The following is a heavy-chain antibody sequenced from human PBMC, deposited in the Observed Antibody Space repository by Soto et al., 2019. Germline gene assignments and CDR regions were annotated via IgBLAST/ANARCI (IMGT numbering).Heavy chain of an antibody. J-gene: IGHJ6*03. CDR1: GGSISSYY. CDR2: IYYSGST. Sequence: SETLSLTCTFSGGSISSYYWSLIRQPPGKGLEWIGYIYYSGSTNYNPSLKSRVTISVDTSKNQFSLKLSSVTAADTAVYYCARYTEDIVLMVYASYYYYYMDVWGKGTTVTV. CDR3: ARYTEDIVLMVYASYYYYYMDV. D-gene: IGHD2-8*01. V-gene: IGHV4-59*01.